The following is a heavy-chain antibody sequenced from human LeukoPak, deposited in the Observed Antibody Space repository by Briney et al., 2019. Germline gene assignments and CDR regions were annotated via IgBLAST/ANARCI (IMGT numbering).Heavy chain of an antibody. Sequence: GGSLRLSCAASGFTFSSYAMSWVRQAPGKGLEWVSGIGGSDENTDYADSVKGRFTISRDNSKNTLYLQMNSLRAEDTAIYYCARRSWQFLDKGYFDDWGQGNLVTVSS. CDR2: IGGSDENT. J-gene: IGHJ4*02. V-gene: IGHV3-23*01. D-gene: IGHD1-1*01. CDR3: ARRSWQFLDKGYFDD. CDR1: GFTFSSYA.